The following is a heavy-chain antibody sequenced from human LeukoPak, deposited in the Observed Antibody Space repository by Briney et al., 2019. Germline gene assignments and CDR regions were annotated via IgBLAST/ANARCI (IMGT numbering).Heavy chain of an antibody. CDR3: AKANYYDTSAYPRYFDL. D-gene: IGHD3-22*01. V-gene: IGHV3-23*01. J-gene: IGHJ2*01. Sequence: GGSLRLSCAASGFTFSSYAMSWVRQAPGKGLEWVSGISGSGDSTYYADSVKGRFTISRENSKNTLYLQMNSLRADDTAIYFCAKANYYDTSAYPRYFDLWGRGTLVTVPS. CDR2: ISGSGDST. CDR1: GFTFSSYA.